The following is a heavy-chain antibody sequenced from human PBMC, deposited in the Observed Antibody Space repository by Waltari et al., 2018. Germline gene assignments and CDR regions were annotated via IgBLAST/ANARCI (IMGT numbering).Heavy chain of an antibody. V-gene: IGHV4-39*07. CDR2: IYYSGST. CDR3: TRDAPPPGVSGSYAAVDY. D-gene: IGHD3-16*01. J-gene: IGHJ4*02. CDR1: GGSIRSSDYY. Sequence: QLQLQESGPGLVKPSETLSLACTVSGGSIRSSDYYWGWIRQPPGKGLEWIGSIYYSGSTYYNPSLKSRVTISLDTSKNQFSLKLSSVTAADTAVYYCTRDAPPPGVSGSYAAVDYWGQGSLVIVSS.